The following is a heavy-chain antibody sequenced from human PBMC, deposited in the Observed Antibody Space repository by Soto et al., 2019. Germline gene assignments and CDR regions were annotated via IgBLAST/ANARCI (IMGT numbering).Heavy chain of an antibody. Sequence: QVHLQESGPELVKPSETLSLTCSVFGDSISNYYWSWIRQPAGKGLEYIGRISNSGTTNYNPSLESRVTMSVDPSKNQISLKLSSATAADTAVYYRARGPYCGNQCYFAYWGQGTLVTVSS. V-gene: IGHV4-4*07. D-gene: IGHD2-21*01. CDR1: GDSISNYY. CDR2: ISNSGTT. CDR3: ARGPYCGNQCYFAY. J-gene: IGHJ4*02.